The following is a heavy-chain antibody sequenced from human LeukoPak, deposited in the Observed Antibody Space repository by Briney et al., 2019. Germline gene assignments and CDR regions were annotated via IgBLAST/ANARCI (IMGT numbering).Heavy chain of an antibody. Sequence: SVKVSCKASGGTFSSYAISWVRQAPGQGLEWMGRIIPILDIANYAQKFQGRVTITADKSTSTAYMELSSLRSDDTAVYYCARDITRALGIAVAGTEEFDSWGQGTLVTVSS. CDR1: GGTFSSYA. V-gene: IGHV1-69*04. J-gene: IGHJ4*02. CDR2: IIPILDIA. CDR3: ARDITRALGIAVAGTEEFDS. D-gene: IGHD6-19*01.